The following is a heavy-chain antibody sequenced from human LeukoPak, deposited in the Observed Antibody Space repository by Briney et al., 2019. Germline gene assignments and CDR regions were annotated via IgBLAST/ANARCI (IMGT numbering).Heavy chain of an antibody. Sequence: SETLSLTCTVSGGSISSSSYYWGWIRQPPGKGLEWIGSIYYSGSTNYNPSLKSRVTISVDTSKNQFSPKLSSVTAADTAVYYCARYVFDLRAFDIWGQGTMVTVSS. V-gene: IGHV4-39*07. CDR2: IYYSGST. J-gene: IGHJ3*02. CDR1: GGSISSSSYY. CDR3: ARYVFDLRAFDI. D-gene: IGHD3-16*01.